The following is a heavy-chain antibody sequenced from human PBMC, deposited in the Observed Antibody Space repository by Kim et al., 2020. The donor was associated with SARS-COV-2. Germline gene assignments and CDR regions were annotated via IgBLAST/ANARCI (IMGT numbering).Heavy chain of an antibody. CDR3: ARGGYDILTDYGMDV. V-gene: IGHV3-53*01. D-gene: IGHD3-9*01. J-gene: IGHJ6*02. Sequence: SVKGRFTISRDKSKNTLYRQMNSLRAEDTAVYYCARGGYDILTDYGMDVWGQGTTVTVSS.